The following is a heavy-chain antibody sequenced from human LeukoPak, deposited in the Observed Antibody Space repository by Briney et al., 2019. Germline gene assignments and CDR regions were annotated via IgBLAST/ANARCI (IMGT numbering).Heavy chain of an antibody. J-gene: IGHJ4*02. D-gene: IGHD3-22*01. CDR1: GGSISSFY. CDR2: MSYSGST. CDR3: ARDSGYYDSSGYYALNYIDY. Sequence: SETLSLTCAGSGGSISSFYCRWIRQPPGKGLEWIAYMSYSGSTNYNPSLKSPVTISLDTSKNQFSLKLTSVTAADTAVYYCARDSGYYDSSGYYALNYIDYWGQGALVTVSS. V-gene: IGHV4-59*01.